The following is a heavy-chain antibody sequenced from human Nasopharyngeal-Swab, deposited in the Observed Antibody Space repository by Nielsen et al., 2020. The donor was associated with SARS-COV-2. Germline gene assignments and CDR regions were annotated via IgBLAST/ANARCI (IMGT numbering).Heavy chain of an antibody. CDR2: INHSGST. D-gene: IGHD3-3*01. V-gene: IGHV4-34*01. CDR3: ARSGGDFWSGYTDY. Sequence: GSLRLSCAVYGGSFSGYYWSWIRQPPGKGLEWIGEINHSGSTNYNPSLKSRVTISVDTSKNQFSLKLSSVTAADTAVYYCARSGGDFWSGYTDYWGQGTLVTVSS. J-gene: IGHJ4*02. CDR1: GGSFSGYY.